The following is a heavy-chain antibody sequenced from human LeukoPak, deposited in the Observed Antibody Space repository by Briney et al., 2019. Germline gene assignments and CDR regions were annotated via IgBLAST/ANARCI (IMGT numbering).Heavy chain of an antibody. J-gene: IGHJ5*02. CDR1: GGSISSYY. D-gene: IGHD3-9*01. V-gene: IGHV4-59*01. CDR2: IYYSGST. Sequence: SETLSLTCTVSGGSISSYYWSWIRQPPGKGLEWIGYIYYSGSTNYNPSLKSRVTISVDTSKNQFSLKLSSVTAADTAVYYCARRRGSYDILTGYYSTRRVWFDPWGQGTLVTVSS. CDR3: ARRRGSYDILTGYYSTRRVWFDP.